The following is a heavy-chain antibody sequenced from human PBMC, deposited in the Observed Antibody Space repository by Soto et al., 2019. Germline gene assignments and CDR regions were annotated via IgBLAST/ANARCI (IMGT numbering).Heavy chain of an antibody. V-gene: IGHV3-33*01. CDR3: AREYVDILNGPGDYYGMDA. D-gene: IGHD3-9*01. Sequence: QVRLVESGGVVAQPGGSLRLSCATSGFSFSTYAMYWVRKAPGKALEWVALIWSAGSKKYYEDSVKGRFTISRDNSKNTLHLQMSSLRGEDTAIYYCAREYVDILNGPGDYYGMDAWGQGTAVTVST. CDR1: GFSFSTYA. CDR2: IWSAGSKK. J-gene: IGHJ6*01.